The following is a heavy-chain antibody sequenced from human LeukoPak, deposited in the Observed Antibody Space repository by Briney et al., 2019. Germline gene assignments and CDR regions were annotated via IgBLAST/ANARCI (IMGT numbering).Heavy chain of an antibody. CDR3: AKDPYDYYDSSGYYYEPYFDY. D-gene: IGHD3-22*01. CDR2: ISGSGGST. Sequence: GESLRLSCAASGFTFSSYGMSWVRQAPGKGLEWVSAISGSGGSTYYADSVKGRFTISRDNSKNTLYLQMNSLRAEDTAVYYCAKDPYDYYDSSGYYYEPYFDYWGQGTLVTVSS. J-gene: IGHJ4*02. V-gene: IGHV3-23*01. CDR1: GFTFSSYG.